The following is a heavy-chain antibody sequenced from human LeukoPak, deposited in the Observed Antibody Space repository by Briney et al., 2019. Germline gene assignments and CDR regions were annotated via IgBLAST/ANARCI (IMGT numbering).Heavy chain of an antibody. CDR1: GFSPTTSGVG. CDR2: IYWNDHK. V-gene: IGHV2-5*01. D-gene: IGHD3-22*01. J-gene: IGHJ4*02. CDR3: AHSYDTGGNYYSRFDN. Sequence: SGPTLVNPTQTLTLTCTFSGFSPTTSGVGVGWIRQPPGKALEWLALIYWNDHKPYSPALRSRLTVTKDTSKNQVVLTMTNMDPVDTATYYCAHSYDTGGNYYSRFDNWGQGTLVTVSS.